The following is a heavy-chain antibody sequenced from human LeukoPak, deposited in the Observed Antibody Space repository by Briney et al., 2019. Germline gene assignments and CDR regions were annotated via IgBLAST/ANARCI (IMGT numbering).Heavy chain of an antibody. CDR1: GFTFDDYA. Sequence: PGGSLRLSCAASGFTFDDYAMHWVRQAPGKGLEWVSSIRWNGGGKGYADSVKGRFTISRDNAKNSLYLQMNSLRPEDTALYYCARDRYNSGCYDLEYWGQGTLVTVSS. CDR3: ARDRYNSGCYDLEY. D-gene: IGHD6-19*01. CDR2: IRWNGGGK. J-gene: IGHJ4*02. V-gene: IGHV3-9*01.